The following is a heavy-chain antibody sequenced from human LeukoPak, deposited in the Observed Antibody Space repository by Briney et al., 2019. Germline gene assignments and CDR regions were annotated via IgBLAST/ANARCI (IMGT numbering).Heavy chain of an antibody. D-gene: IGHD6-13*01. CDR2: ISYDGSNK. CDR3: AKWNPIAAAPDY. CDR1: GFTFSSYG. J-gene: IGHJ4*02. V-gene: IGHV3-30*18. Sequence: GGSLRLSCAASGFTFSSYGMHWVRQAPGKGLEWVAVISYDGSNKYYADSVKGRFTISRDNSKNTLYLQMNSLRAEDTAVYYCAKWNPIAAAPDYWGQGTLVTVSS.